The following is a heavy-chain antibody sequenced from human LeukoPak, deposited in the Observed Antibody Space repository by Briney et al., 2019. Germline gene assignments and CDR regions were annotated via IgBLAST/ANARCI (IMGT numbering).Heavy chain of an antibody. CDR3: ATSPVTTWWFDP. CDR1: GGSISSSSYY. V-gene: IGHV4-61*05. CDR2: IYYSGST. J-gene: IGHJ5*02. D-gene: IGHD4-17*01. Sequence: PSETLSLTCTVSGGSISSSSYYWSWIRQPPGKGLEWIGYIYYSGSTNYNPSLKSRVTISVDTSKNQFSLKLSSVTASDTAVYYCATSPVTTWWFDPWGQGTLVTVSS.